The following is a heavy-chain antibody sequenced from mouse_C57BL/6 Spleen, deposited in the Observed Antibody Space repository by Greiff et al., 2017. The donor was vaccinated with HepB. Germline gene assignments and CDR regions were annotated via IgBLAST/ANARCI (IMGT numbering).Heavy chain of an antibody. CDR3: ANYYGTLAWFAY. CDR2: IYPGDGDT. Sequence: VQLVESGPELVKPGASVKISCKASGYAFSSSWMNWVKQRPGKGLEWIGRIYPGDGDTNYNGKFKGKATLTADKSSSTAYMQLSSLTSEDSAVYFCANYYGTLAWFAYWGQGTLVTVSA. V-gene: IGHV1-82*01. CDR1: GYAFSSSW. D-gene: IGHD1-1*01. J-gene: IGHJ3*01.